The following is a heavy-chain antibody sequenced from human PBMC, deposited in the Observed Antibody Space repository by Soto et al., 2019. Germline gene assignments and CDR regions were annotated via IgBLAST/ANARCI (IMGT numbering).Heavy chain of an antibody. CDR1: GGSIGTRSYY. CDR2: IYHSGST. Sequence: QVQLQESGPGLLKPSETLSLTCTVSGGSIGTRSYYWGWVRQPPGKGLQWIGTIYHSGSTYYNPSLQTRVTISIDTSNNAFSLKLSSVTAADTALYYCARQEGSGWFHHLDSWGQGIMVTVSS. V-gene: IGHV4-39*01. J-gene: IGHJ4*02. D-gene: IGHD6-19*01. CDR3: ARQEGSGWFHHLDS.